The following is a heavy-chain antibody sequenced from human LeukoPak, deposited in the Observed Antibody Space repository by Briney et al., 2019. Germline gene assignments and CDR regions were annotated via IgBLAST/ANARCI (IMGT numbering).Heavy chain of an antibody. CDR2: ISAYNGNT. CDR3: ARTYDYVWGSYRSLDY. D-gene: IGHD3-16*02. CDR1: GYTFTSYG. V-gene: IGHV1-18*01. J-gene: IGHJ4*02. Sequence: ASVKVSCKASGYTFTSYGISWVRQAPGQGLEWLGWISAYNGNTNYAQKLQGRVTMTTDTSTSTAYMELRSLRSDNTAVYYCARTYDYVWGSYRSLDYWGQGTLVTVSS.